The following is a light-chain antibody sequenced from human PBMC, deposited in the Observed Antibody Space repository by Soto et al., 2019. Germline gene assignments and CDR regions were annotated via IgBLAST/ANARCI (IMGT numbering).Light chain of an antibody. J-gene: IGKJ3*01. Sequence: IVMTQSPATLSVSPGERATLSCRASQSVASNLAWYQQRVGQAPRLLVYGASTRATGIPARFSGSGSGTEFTLTISSVQSEDFAVYYCQQYNKWPVFTFGPGTRVDIK. CDR1: QSVASN. CDR2: GAS. V-gene: IGKV3-15*01. CDR3: QQYNKWPVFT.